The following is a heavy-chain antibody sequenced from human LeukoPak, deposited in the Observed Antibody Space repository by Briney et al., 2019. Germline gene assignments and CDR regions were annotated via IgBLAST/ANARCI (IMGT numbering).Heavy chain of an antibody. CDR1: GGSISSYY. V-gene: IGHV4-59*08. J-gene: IGHJ6*02. CDR2: IYYSGST. CDR3: ARMYYYGMDV. Sequence: SETLSLTCTVSGGSISSYYWSWIRQPPGKGLEWIGYIYYSGSTNYNPSLKSRVTISVDTSKNQFSLKLSSVTVADTAVYYCARMYYYGMDVWGQGTTVTVSS.